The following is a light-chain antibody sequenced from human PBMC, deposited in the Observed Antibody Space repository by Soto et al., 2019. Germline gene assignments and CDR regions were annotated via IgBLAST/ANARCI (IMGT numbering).Light chain of an antibody. CDR3: HQFGYSPRT. CDR1: QSVNSDY. CDR2: ATS. V-gene: IGKV3-20*01. Sequence: IVLTQSPGILSLSPGERATLSCRASQSVNSDYLAWFQQRPGQAPRLLIFATSRRATDIPDRFSGSGSGTDFTLAIRRLEPEDFAVYYCHQFGYSPRTFGQGTKVDIK. J-gene: IGKJ1*01.